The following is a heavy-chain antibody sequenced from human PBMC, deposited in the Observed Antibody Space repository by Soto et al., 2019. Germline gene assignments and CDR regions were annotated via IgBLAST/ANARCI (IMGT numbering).Heavy chain of an antibody. CDR2: MNPNSGGS. CDR3: ARERHLIPPSDAFDL. CDR1: GYNFIAQN. Sequence: QVHLVQSGAEVKKPGASVKVSCMASGYNFIAQNIHWVRQAPGQGLEWMGKMNPNSGGSDYAQEFQGRVTVTRDATISKVYRELTSLQSDDTDVYYGARERHLIPPSDAFDLRGQGTMVIVSS. V-gene: IGHV1-2*02. J-gene: IGHJ3*01.